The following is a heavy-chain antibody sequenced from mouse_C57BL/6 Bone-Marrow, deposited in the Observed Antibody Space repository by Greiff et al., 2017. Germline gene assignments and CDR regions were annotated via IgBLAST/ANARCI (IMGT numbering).Heavy chain of an antibody. V-gene: IGHV1-81*01. CDR2: IYPRSGNT. CDR1: GYTFTSYG. J-gene: IGHJ3*01. Sequence: QVQLQQSGAELARPGASVKLSCKASGYTFTSYGISWVKQRTGQGLEWIGEIYPRSGNTYYNEKFKGKATLTADKSSSTAYMGLRSLTSEDSAVYFCARWGMDYDETYWGQGTLVTVSA. CDR3: ARWGMDYDETY. D-gene: IGHD2-4*01.